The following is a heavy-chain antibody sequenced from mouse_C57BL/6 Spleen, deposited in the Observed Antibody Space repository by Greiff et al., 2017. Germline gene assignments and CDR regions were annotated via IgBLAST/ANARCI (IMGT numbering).Heavy chain of an antibody. CDR2: IDPENGDT. CDR1: GFNIKDDY. CDR3: TFGSRSAY. Sequence: EVQLQQSGAELVRPGASVKLSCTASGFNIKDDYMHWVKQRPEQGLEWIGWIDPENGDTEYASKFQGKATITADTSSNTAYLQLSSLTSEDTAVYYCTFGSRSAYWGQGTLVTVSA. D-gene: IGHD1-1*01. V-gene: IGHV14-4*01. J-gene: IGHJ3*01.